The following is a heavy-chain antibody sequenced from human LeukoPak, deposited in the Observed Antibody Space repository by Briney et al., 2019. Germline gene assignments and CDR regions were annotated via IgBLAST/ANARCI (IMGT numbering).Heavy chain of an antibody. J-gene: IGHJ4*02. D-gene: IGHD1-20*01. CDR3: ARGRGAITGTTGYYFDY. Sequence: PGGSLRLSCAASGFTVSSNYMSWVRQAPGKGLDWVSIIYSGGSTYSADSVKGRFTISRDNSKNTLYLQMNSLRAEDTAVYYCARGRGAITGTTGYYFDYWGQGTLVTVSP. CDR2: IYSGGST. CDR1: GFTVSSNY. V-gene: IGHV3-53*01.